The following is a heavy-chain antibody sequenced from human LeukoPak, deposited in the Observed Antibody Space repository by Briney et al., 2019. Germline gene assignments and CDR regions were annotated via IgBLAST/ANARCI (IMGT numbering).Heavy chain of an antibody. V-gene: IGHV1-46*01. D-gene: IGHD5-24*01. J-gene: IGHJ4*02. CDR3: ARDAGRIWLHLTLDY. CDR2: INPSGGST. Sequence: ASVKVSCKASGYTFTSYYMHWVRQAPGQGLEWMGIINPSGGSTSYAQKFQGRVTMTRDMSTSTVYMELSSLRSEDTAVYYCARDAGRIWLHLTLDYWGQGTLVTVSS. CDR1: GYTFTSYY.